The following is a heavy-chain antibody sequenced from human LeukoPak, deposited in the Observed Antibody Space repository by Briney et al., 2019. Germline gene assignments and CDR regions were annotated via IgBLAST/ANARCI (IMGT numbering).Heavy chain of an antibody. CDR2: IWYDGSNK. CDR3: ARARPLGIAVAGTPDY. D-gene: IGHD6-19*01. Sequence: GGSLRLSCAASGFTFSSYAMHWVRQAPGKGLEWVAVIWYDGSNKYYADSVKGRFTISRDNSKNTLYLQMNSLRAEDTAVYYCARARPLGIAVAGTPDYWGQGTLVTVSS. CDR1: GFTFSSYA. J-gene: IGHJ4*02. V-gene: IGHV3-33*08.